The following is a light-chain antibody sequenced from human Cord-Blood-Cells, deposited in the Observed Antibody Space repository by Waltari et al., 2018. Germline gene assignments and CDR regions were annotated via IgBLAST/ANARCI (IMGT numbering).Light chain of an antibody. CDR3: SSYAGSNNFV. V-gene: IGLV2-8*01. Sequence: QSALTQPPSASGSPGLSVTIPRNGTSSDVGGYNSVSWYQQHPGKAPKLMIYEVSKRPSGVTDRFSGSKSGNTASLTVSGLQAEDEADYYCSSYAGSNNFVFGTGTKVTVL. CDR1: SSDVGGYNS. J-gene: IGLJ1*01. CDR2: EVS.